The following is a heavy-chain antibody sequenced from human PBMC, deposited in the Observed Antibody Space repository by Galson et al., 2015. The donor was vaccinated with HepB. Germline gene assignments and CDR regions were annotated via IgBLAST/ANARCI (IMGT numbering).Heavy chain of an antibody. CDR3: VRSMTTVTPYFFDY. V-gene: IGHV3-72*01. D-gene: IGHD4-17*01. CDR2: SRNKANSHTT. CDR1: GFTFSDHY. Sequence: LSCAASGFTFSDHYMDWVRQAPGKGLEWVGRSRNKANSHTTKYAASVKGRFTVSRDDSQNSLYLQMNSLKTEDTAVYYCVRSMTTVTPYFFDYWGQGVLVTVSS. J-gene: IGHJ4*02.